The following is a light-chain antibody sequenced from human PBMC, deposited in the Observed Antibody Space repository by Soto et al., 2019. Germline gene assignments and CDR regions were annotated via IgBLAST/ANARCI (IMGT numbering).Light chain of an antibody. J-gene: IGKJ5*01. CDR1: QTISNW. CDR2: KAS. CDR3: QQRLNWQVT. V-gene: IGKV1-5*03. Sequence: QMTQSPSTLSASVGDRVTITCRASQTISNWLAWYQQKPGKAPKLLIYKASTLESEVPARFSGSGSGTDFTLTISSLEPEDFAAYYCQQRLNWQVTFGQGTRLEI.